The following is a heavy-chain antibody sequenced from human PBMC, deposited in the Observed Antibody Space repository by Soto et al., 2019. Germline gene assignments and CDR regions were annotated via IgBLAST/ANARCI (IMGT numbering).Heavy chain of an antibody. CDR2: INHAGTT. Sequence: QVQLQQWGAGLLKPSETLSLTCDISGEYFSANYWSWIRQTPGKGLEWLGEINHAGTTDYNPSVEDRIIISADASKNQFSLKLPSVTAMDTAVYYCATGGLFSSWGQGTLVTVSS. V-gene: IGHV4-34*01. CDR1: GEYFSANY. J-gene: IGHJ5*02. D-gene: IGHD3-3*01. CDR3: ATGGLFSS.